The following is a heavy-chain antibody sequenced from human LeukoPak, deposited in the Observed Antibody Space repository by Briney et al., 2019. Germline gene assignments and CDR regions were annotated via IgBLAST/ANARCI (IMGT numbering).Heavy chain of an antibody. Sequence: ASVKVSCKSSGYTFNTYGISWVRQAPGHGLEWMGWISAYDGNTYYAQNLQGRVTVTTDTSTNTSYMELRSLRSADTAVYYCARHSNEDASSGSWDVWGKGTTVTVSS. V-gene: IGHV1-18*01. CDR1: GYTFNTYG. D-gene: IGHD3-22*01. CDR2: ISAYDGNT. J-gene: IGHJ6*04. CDR3: ARHSNEDASSGSWDV.